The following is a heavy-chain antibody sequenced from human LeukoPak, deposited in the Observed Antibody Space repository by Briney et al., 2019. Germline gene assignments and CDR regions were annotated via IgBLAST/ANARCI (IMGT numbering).Heavy chain of an antibody. V-gene: IGHV4-31*03. D-gene: IGHD6-13*01. CDR2: IYYSAST. CDR3: ARGGSSSWYGGFGSHYFDY. Sequence: PSETLSLTCTVSGGSISSGGYYWSWIRQHPGKGLEWIGYIYYSASTYYNPSLKSRVTISVDTSKNQFSLKLSSVTAADTAVYYCARGGSSSWYGGFGSHYFDYWGQGTLVTVSS. J-gene: IGHJ4*02. CDR1: GGSISSGGYY.